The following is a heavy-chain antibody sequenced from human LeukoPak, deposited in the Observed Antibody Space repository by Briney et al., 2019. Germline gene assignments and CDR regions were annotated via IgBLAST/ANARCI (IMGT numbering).Heavy chain of an antibody. CDR3: PRDRGSYYLYYYYYYMDV. CDR1: GYTFTSYY. V-gene: IGHV1-2*02. Sequence: ASVKVSCKASGYTFTSYYMHWVRQAPGQGLEWMGLINPNSGGTHYAQKFQGRVTMTRDTSIITAYIELSWLRSDDQAVHYSPRDRGSYYLYYYYYYMDVWGKGSTVT. J-gene: IGHJ6*03. D-gene: IGHD3-10*01. CDR2: INPNSGGT.